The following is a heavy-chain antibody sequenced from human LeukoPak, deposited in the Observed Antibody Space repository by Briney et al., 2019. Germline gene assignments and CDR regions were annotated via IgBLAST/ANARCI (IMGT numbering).Heavy chain of an antibody. D-gene: IGHD1-26*01. J-gene: IGHJ4*02. CDR1: GGSISSYY. V-gene: IGHV4-59*08. Sequence: SETLSLTCTVSGGSISSYYWSWIRQPPGKGLEWIGYMYYSGSTNYNPSLKSRVTMSVDTSKNQFSLKLSSVTAADTAVYYCARRLSGSYFVAFDYWGQGTLVTVSS. CDR2: MYYSGST. CDR3: ARRLSGSYFVAFDY.